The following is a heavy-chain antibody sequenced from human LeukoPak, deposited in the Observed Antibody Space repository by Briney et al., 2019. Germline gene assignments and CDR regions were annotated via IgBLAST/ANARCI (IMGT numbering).Heavy chain of an antibody. CDR2: ISAYNGNT. D-gene: IGHD3-10*01. V-gene: IGHV1-18*01. CDR3: ASETLYYYGSGSYPDY. CDR1: GYTFTSYG. Sequence: GASVKVSCKASGYTFTSYGISWVRQAPGQGLEWMGWISAYNGNTNYAQKLQGRVTMTTDTSISTAYMELSRLRSDDTAVYYCASETLYYYGSGSYPDYWGQGTLVTVSS. J-gene: IGHJ4*02.